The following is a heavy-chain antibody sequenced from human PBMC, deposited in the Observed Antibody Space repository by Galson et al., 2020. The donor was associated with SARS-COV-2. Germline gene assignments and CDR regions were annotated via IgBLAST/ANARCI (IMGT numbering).Heavy chain of an antibody. J-gene: IGHJ4*02. D-gene: IGHD6-25*01. CDR3: AKDLYSNGWYFDY. CDR1: GFTFRNYG. CDR2: ILYDENNA. V-gene: IGHV3-30*18. Sequence: GGSLRLSCAASGFTFRNYGMHWVRQAPGKGLEWVATILYDENNAYYAESVKGRFTISRDNSKNTVYLEMSSLRAEDTAVYYCAKDLYSNGWYFDYWGQGTLVTVSS.